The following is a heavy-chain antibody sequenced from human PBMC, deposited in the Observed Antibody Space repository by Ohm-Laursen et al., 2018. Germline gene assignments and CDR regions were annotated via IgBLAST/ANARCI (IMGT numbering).Heavy chain of an antibody. D-gene: IGHD1-26*01. CDR3: AKIVGGRYYYFDY. Sequence: SLRLSCTASGFTFSSDAMSWVRQAPGKGLEWVSSISGSGATTYNADSVKGRFTISRDNSKNTLYLQMNSLRAEDTAVYYCAKIVGGRYYYFDYWGQGSLVTVSS. V-gene: IGHV3-23*01. CDR2: ISGSGATT. CDR1: GFTFSSDA. J-gene: IGHJ4*02.